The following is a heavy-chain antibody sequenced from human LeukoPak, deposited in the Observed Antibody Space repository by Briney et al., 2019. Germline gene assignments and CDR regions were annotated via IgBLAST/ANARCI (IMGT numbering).Heavy chain of an antibody. J-gene: IGHJ4*02. CDR2: ISSSSSYI. CDR3: ARAPYNSGSYPLYFDY. D-gene: IGHD1-26*01. V-gene: IGHV3-21*01. CDR1: GFTFSSYR. Sequence: PGGSLRLSCAASGFTFSSYRMNWVRQAPGKGLEWVSSISSSSSYIYYADSVKGRFTISRDNAKNSLYLQMNSLRAEDTAVYYCARAPYNSGSYPLYFDYWGQGTLVTVSS.